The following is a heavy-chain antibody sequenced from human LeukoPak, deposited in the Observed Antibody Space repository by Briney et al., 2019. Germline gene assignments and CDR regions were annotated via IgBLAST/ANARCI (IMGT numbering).Heavy chain of an antibody. CDR1: GGSISSGGYY. V-gene: IGHV4-30-2*01. D-gene: IGHD2-2*01. CDR3: ARDSYCSSTSCWGET. Sequence: PSQTLSLTCTVSGGSISSGGYYWSWIRQPPGKGLEWIGYIYHSGSTYYNPPLKSRVTISVDRSKNQFSLKLSSVTAADTAVYYCARDSYCSSTSCWGETWGQGTLVTVSS. CDR2: IYHSGST. J-gene: IGHJ4*02.